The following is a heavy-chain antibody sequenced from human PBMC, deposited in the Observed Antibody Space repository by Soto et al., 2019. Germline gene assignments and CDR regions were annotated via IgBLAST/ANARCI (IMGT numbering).Heavy chain of an antibody. D-gene: IGHD3-16*01. CDR3: ARDEGGTTAIGG. CDR1: GGSISSGGYY. J-gene: IGHJ4*02. V-gene: IGHV4-31*03. Sequence: QVQLQESGPGLVKPSQTLSLTCTVSGGSISSGGYYWSWIRQHPGTGLEWIGHIYYSGSTYYNPSLMSRVTRSVDASKNRSSLTRSAVPAADTAVYYCARDEGGTTAIGGWGQGTLVTVSS. CDR2: IYYSGST.